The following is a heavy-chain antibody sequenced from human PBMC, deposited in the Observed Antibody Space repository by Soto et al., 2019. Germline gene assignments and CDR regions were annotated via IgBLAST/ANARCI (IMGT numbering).Heavy chain of an antibody. CDR3: TPPDSYGSASYYDPIYYYGMDV. V-gene: IGHV5-10-1*01. Sequence: PGESLKISCKGSGYSFTSYWISWVRQMPGKGLEWMGRIDPSDSYTNYSPSFQGHVTISADKSISTAYLQWSSLKASDTAMYYCTPPDSYGSASYYDPIYYYGMDVWGQGTTLTASS. J-gene: IGHJ6*02. CDR1: GYSFTSYW. D-gene: IGHD3-10*01. CDR2: IDPSDSYT.